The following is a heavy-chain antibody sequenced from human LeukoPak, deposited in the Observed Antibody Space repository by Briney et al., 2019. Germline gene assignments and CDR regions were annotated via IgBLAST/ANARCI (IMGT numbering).Heavy chain of an antibody. J-gene: IGHJ4*02. V-gene: IGHV3-9*01. CDR1: EFTFDDYA. CDR3: ARRPATTGGLFYFDL. D-gene: IGHD1-26*01. Sequence: QPGGSLRLSCAASEFTFDDYAMHWVRQAPGEGLEWVSGISWNGANIAYADSVKGRFTISRDNAKNSLHLQMNSLRADDTALYYCARRPATTGGLFYFDLWGQGTLVTVSS. CDR2: ISWNGANI.